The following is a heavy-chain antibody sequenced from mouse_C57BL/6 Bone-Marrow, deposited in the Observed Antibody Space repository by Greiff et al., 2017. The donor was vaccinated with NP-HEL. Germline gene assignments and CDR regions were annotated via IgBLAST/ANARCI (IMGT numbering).Heavy chain of an antibody. CDR3: ARWGYYGSSLYYAMDY. CDR2: IYPGSGST. J-gene: IGHJ4*01. D-gene: IGHD1-1*01. V-gene: IGHV1-55*01. Sequence: QVQLQQPGAELVKPGASVKMSCKASGYTFTSYWITWVKQRPGQGLEWIGDIYPGSGSTNYNEQFKSKATLTVDTSSSTAYMPLSSLTSEDSAVYYCARWGYYGSSLYYAMDYWGQGTSVTVSS. CDR1: GYTFTSYW.